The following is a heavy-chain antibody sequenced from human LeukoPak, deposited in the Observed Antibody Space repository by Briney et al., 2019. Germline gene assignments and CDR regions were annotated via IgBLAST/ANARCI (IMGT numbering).Heavy chain of an antibody. CDR2: INTRTGNP. CDR3: ARRGSGTYLGRYYFDS. Sequence: ASVKVSCKASGYTLTDYAMNWVRQAPGQGLEWMGWINTRTGNPTYAQGFTGRFVFSLDTSVSTAYLQISSLKAEDTAVYYCARRGSGTYLGRYYFDSWGQGTLVTVSS. D-gene: IGHD1-26*01. CDR1: GYTLTDYA. V-gene: IGHV7-4-1*02. J-gene: IGHJ4*02.